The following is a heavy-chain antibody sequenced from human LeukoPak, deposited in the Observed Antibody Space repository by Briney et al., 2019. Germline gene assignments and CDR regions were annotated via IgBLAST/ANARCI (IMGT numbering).Heavy chain of an antibody. CDR3: ARDGGAALAAAYDY. V-gene: IGHV4-34*01. Sequence: SETLSLTCAVYGGSFSGYYWSWIRQPPGKGLEWIGEINHSGSTNYNPSLKSRVTISVDTSKNQFSLKLSSVTAAGTAVYYCARDGGAALAAAYDYWGQGTLVTVSS. CDR1: GGSFSGYY. J-gene: IGHJ4*02. CDR2: INHSGST. D-gene: IGHD6-13*01.